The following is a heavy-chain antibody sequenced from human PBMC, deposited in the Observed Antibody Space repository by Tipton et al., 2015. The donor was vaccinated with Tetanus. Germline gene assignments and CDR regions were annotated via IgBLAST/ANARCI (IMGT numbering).Heavy chain of an antibody. CDR1: GYSFTSQW. V-gene: IGHV5-51*01. J-gene: IGHJ4*02. CDR2: IHPGDSET. Sequence: QLVQSGPEVKKPGESLKISCKGSGYSFTSQWIAWVRQMPGKGLEWMGIIHPGDSETRYSPSFQGQVTISADKSTTTAYLQWASLKASDSAIYYCARRVGYWGRFDYWGQGTLVPVSS. CDR3: ARRVGYWGRFDY. D-gene: IGHD7-27*01.